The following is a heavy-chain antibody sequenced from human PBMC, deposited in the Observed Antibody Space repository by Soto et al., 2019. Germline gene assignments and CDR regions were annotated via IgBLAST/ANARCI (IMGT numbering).Heavy chain of an antibody. CDR3: ARVGGLRYFDWILNPPLSSGYYYGMDV. CDR1: GGSFSGYY. Sequence: ETLSLTCAVYGGSFSGYYWSWIRQPPGKGLEWIGEINHSGSTNYNPCLKSRVTISVDTSKNQFSLKLSSVTAADTAVYYCARVGGLRYFDWILNPPLSSGYYYGMDVWGQGTTVTVSS. V-gene: IGHV4-34*01. J-gene: IGHJ6*02. D-gene: IGHD3-9*01. CDR2: INHSGST.